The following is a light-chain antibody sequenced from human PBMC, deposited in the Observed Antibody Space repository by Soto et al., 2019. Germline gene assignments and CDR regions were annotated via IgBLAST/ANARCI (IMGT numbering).Light chain of an antibody. CDR2: DVS. CDR3: QQYDYSRT. J-gene: IGKJ1*01. Sequence: DIQMTQSPSTLSASVGDSVTITCRPSQSITASLAWYQQKPGEAPKLLIYDVSNLESGVPSRFSGSGSGTEFSLTIRSLQPDDFATYYCQQYDYSRTFGQGTKVEIK. V-gene: IGKV1-5*01. CDR1: QSITAS.